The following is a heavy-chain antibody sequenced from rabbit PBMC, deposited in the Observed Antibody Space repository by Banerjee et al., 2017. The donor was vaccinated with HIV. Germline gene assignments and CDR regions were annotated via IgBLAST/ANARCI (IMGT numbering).Heavy chain of an antibody. CDR3: ARNGSPYATYGVAVDL. V-gene: IGHV1S45*01. CDR2: IYGGAGSNT. J-gene: IGHJ4*01. CDR1: GFDLDSYYY. D-gene: IGHD6-1*01. Sequence: QEQLEESGGGLVQPEGSLALTCVASGFDLDSYYYMCWVRQAPGKGLEWIGCIYGGAGSNTYYATWAKGRFTISKTSSTTVTLQMTSLTAADTATYFCARNGSPYATYGVAVDLWGPGTLVTVS.